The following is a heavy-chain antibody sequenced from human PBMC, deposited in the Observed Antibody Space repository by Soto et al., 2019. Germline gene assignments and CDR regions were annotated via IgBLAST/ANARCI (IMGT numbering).Heavy chain of an antibody. D-gene: IGHD3-3*01. CDR3: ARSATIFGVVIIQSYYYGMDV. J-gene: IGHJ6*02. CDR2: INHSGST. Sequence: SLTCAVYGGSFSGYYWSWIRQPPGKGLEWIGEINHSGSTNYNPSLKSRVTISVDTSKNQFSLKLSSVTAADTAVYYCARSATIFGVVIIQSYYYGMDVWGQGTTVTVSS. CDR1: GGSFSGYY. V-gene: IGHV4-34*01.